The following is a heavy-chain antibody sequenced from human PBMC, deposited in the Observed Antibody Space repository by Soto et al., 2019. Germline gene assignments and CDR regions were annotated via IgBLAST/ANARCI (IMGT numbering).Heavy chain of an antibody. Sequence: ESGGGLVQPGGSLRLSCAASGFTFTSYTMNWVRQAPGKGLEWLSFISSSSGSMSYADSVKGRFTISRDNAKNSLYLQMNSLRAEDTAVYYCARDLLWAFDIWGQGTMVTVSS. CDR1: GFTFTSYT. V-gene: IGHV3-48*01. CDR2: ISSSSGSM. J-gene: IGHJ3*02. CDR3: ARDLLWAFDI.